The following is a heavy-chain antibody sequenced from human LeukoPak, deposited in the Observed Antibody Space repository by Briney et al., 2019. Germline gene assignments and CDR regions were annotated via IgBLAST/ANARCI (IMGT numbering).Heavy chain of an antibody. J-gene: IGHJ4*02. D-gene: IGHD3-10*01. CDR2: INHSGST. CDR1: GGSFTGYY. CDR3: ARGPYSGSKAYSDS. Sequence: SETLSLTCAVYGGSFTGYYWSWVRQPPGKGLEWLGEINHSGSTNYNPSLKSRVTISVDTSKNQFSLKLTSVTAADTAVYYCARGPYSGSKAYSDSWGQGTLVTVSS. V-gene: IGHV4-34*01.